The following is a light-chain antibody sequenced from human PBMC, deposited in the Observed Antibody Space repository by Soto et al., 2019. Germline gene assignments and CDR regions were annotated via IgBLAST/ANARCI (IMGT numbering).Light chain of an antibody. Sequence: VLTQSPATLSLSPGERATLSCRASQSVGNYLAWYQQKSSQAPSLLIYGASNRATGIPARFSGSGSGTDFTLTISSLEPEDFAVYYCQQRYNSWTFGQGTRVEIK. V-gene: IGKV3-11*01. CDR3: QQRYNSWT. CDR1: QSVGNY. J-gene: IGKJ1*01. CDR2: GAS.